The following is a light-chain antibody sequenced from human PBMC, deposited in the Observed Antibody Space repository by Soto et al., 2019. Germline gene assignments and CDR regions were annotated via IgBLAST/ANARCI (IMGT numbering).Light chain of an antibody. V-gene: IGKV4-1*01. J-gene: IGKJ2*01. CDR2: WAS. CDR3: QQYYSISST. CDR1: QSVLYSSNNKNY. Sequence: DIVLTQSPDSLAVSLGEKATINCKSSQSVLYSSNNKNYFAWYQQKPGQPPKLLIYWASTRESGVPVRFSGSGSGTDFTLTISSVQAEDVAVYLCQQYYSISSTFGQGTKLEIK.